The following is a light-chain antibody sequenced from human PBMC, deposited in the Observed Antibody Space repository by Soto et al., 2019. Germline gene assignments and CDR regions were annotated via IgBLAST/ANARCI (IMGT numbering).Light chain of an antibody. V-gene: IGKV1-5*01. J-gene: IGKJ4*01. CDR3: QQYNSFPLT. CDR1: QSISSW. CDR2: DAS. Sequence: DIQMIQSPSTLSASVGDRVTITCRASQSISSWLAWYQQKPGKAPKLLIYDASSLESGVPSRFSGSGSGTEFTLTISSLQPDDFATYYCQQYNSFPLTFGGGTKVEIK.